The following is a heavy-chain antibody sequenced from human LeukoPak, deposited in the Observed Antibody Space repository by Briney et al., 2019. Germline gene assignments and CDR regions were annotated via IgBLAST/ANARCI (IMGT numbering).Heavy chain of an antibody. CDR1: GFTFSSYE. D-gene: IGHD3-22*01. Sequence: PGGSLRLSCAASGFTFSSYEMNWVRQAPGKGLEWVSYISSSGSTIYYADSVKGRFTISRDNAKNSLYLQMNSLRAEDTAVYYCAKPTTGIVVVITYFDYWGQGTLVTVSS. CDR3: AKPTTGIVVVITYFDY. CDR2: ISSSGSTI. J-gene: IGHJ4*02. V-gene: IGHV3-48*03.